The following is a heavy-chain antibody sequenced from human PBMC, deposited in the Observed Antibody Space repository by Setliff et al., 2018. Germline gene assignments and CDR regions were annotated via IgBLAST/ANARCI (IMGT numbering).Heavy chain of an antibody. CDR2: IYHSGST. D-gene: IGHD3-16*02. CDR1: GYSISSGYY. Sequence: SETLSLTCAVSGYSISSGYYWGWIRQPPGKGLEWIGSIYHSGSTYYNPSLKSRVTISVDTSKKQSSLKLNSMTAADTAMYYCARDNNPGYRGYWGRFDYWGQGTLVTVSS. CDR3: ARDNNPGYRGYWGRFDY. J-gene: IGHJ4*02. V-gene: IGHV4-38-2*02.